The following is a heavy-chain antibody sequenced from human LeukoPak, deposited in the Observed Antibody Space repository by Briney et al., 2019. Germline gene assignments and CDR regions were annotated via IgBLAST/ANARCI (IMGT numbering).Heavy chain of an antibody. CDR1: GFSFSNAW. CDR2: IKSKTDGGTT. Sequence: PGGALRLSCAASGFSFSNAWMSWVRQAPGKGLEWVGRIKSKTDGGTTDYAAPVKGRFTISRDDSKNTLYLQMNSLRAEDTAVYYCAKAGGYSGYGGYFDYWGQGTLVTVSS. D-gene: IGHD5-12*01. J-gene: IGHJ4*02. V-gene: IGHV3-15*01. CDR3: AKAGGYSGYGGYFDY.